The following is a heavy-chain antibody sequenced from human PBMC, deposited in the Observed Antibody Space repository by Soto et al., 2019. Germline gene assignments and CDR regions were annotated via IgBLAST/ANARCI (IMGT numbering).Heavy chain of an antibody. J-gene: IGHJ6*02. Sequence: PGGSLRLSCAASGMTFSSYGMHWVRQAPGKGLEWVAIVSYDGGNENYADSVKGRFTISRDNSKNTLYLQMNSLRVEDTAVYYCAKELLYYDRSGPGMEVWGQGTTVTVSS. V-gene: IGHV3-30*18. D-gene: IGHD3-22*01. CDR2: VSYDGGNE. CDR1: GMTFSSYG. CDR3: AKELLYYDRSGPGMEV.